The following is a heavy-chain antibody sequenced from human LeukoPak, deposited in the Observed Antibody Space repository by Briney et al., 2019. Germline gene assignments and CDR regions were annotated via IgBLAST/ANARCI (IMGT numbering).Heavy chain of an antibody. J-gene: IGHJ6*02. V-gene: IGHV3-74*01. CDR2: INSDGSST. CDR3: ARDRAAAGNYYYYYGMDV. CDR1: GFTFSSYW. D-gene: IGHD6-13*01. Sequence: PGGSLRLSCAASGFTFSSYWMHWVRQAPGKGLVWVSRINSDGSSTSYADSVKGRFTISRDNAKNTLYLQMNSLRAEDTAVYYCARDRAAAGNYYYYYGMDVWGQGTTVTVSS.